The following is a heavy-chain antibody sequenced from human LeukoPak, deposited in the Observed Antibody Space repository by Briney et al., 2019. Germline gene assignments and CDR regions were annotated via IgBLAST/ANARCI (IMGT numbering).Heavy chain of an antibody. V-gene: IGHV3-48*01. Sequence: PGGSLRLSCAASGFTFSSYSMNWVRQAPGQGLDWVSYISSSNSSIYYAGSVKGRFTISRDNSKNTLYLQMNSLRAEDTAVYYCAKDLRIAVAGDAFDIWGQGTMVTVSS. J-gene: IGHJ3*02. CDR2: ISSSNSSI. CDR1: GFTFSSYS. CDR3: AKDLRIAVAGDAFDI. D-gene: IGHD6-19*01.